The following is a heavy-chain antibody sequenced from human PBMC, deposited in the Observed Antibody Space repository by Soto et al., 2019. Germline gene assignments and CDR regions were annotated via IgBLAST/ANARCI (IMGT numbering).Heavy chain of an antibody. V-gene: IGHV4-34*01. CDR2: INQSGST. Sequence: LSLTCAVYGGSVCGYYLSWIREPPVEARGGSGEINQSGSTNYNPSLKSRVTISVDTSKNQFSLKLSSVTAADTAVYYCARSPYLMSWGSYLAGVYFDYWGQGTLVTVSS. J-gene: IGHJ4*02. CDR1: GGSVCGYY. CDR3: ARSPYLMSWGSYLAGVYFDY. D-gene: IGHD3-16*02.